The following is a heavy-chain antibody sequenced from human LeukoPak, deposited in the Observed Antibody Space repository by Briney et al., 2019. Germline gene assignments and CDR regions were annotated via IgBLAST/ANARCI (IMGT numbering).Heavy chain of an antibody. D-gene: IGHD3-10*01. CDR2: IKIKTDGSTT. Sequence: GGSLRLSCAASGFTVSNAWMSWVRQAPGKGLEWVGRIKIKTDGSTTDYAAHEKCKLTISRDDSKITVYLLTDSLKTEDTAVYYCTTDALMVRGVISYIDLWARGTAVPVSS. CDR1: GFTVSNAW. V-gene: IGHV3-15*01. J-gene: IGHJ6*03. CDR3: TTDALMVRGVISYIDL.